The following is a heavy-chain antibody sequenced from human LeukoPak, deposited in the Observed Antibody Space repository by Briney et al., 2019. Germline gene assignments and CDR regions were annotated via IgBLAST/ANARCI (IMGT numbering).Heavy chain of an antibody. J-gene: IGHJ4*02. CDR2: ISGNGGGT. Sequence: PGGSLRLSCAASGFTFRSYAMSWVRQAPGKGLEWVSAISGNGGGTYYADSVKGRFTIPRDNSKNTLYLQMNSLRAEDTAVYYCAKGDCSSTSCYAPADYWGQGTLATVSS. CDR1: GFTFRSYA. D-gene: IGHD2-2*01. CDR3: AKGDCSSTSCYAPADY. V-gene: IGHV3-23*01.